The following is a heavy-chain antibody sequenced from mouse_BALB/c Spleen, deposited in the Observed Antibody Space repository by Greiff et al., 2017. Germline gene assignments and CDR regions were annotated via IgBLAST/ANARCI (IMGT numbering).Heavy chain of an antibody. V-gene: IGHV14-3*02. D-gene: IGHD1-1*01. J-gene: IGHJ1*01. CDR1: GFNIKDTY. Sequence: EVKLVESGAELVKPGASVKLSCTASGFNIKDTYMHWVKQRPEQGLEWIGRIDPANGNTKYDPKFQGKATITADTSSNTAYLQLSSLTSEDTAVYYCARWGVVADWYFDVWGAGTTVTVSS. CDR3: ARWGVVADWYFDV. CDR2: IDPANGNT.